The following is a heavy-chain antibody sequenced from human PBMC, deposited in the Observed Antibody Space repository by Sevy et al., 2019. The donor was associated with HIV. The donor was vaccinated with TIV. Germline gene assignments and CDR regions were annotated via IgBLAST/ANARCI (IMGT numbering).Heavy chain of an antibody. V-gene: IGHV3-48*03. J-gene: IGHJ4*02. CDR2: ISSSGSTI. Sequence: GGSLRLSCAASGFTFSSYEMNWVRQAPGKGLEWVSCISSSGSTIYYADSVKGRFTISRDNAKNSLYLQMNSLRAEDTAVYYCAREDRQTYYYDSSGYFHYWGQGTLVTVSS. D-gene: IGHD3-22*01. CDR3: AREDRQTYYYDSSGYFHY. CDR1: GFTFSSYE.